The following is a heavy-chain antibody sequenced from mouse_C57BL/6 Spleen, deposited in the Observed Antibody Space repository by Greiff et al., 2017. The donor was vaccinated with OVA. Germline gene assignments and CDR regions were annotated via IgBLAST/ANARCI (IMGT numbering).Heavy chain of an antibody. CDR2: ISSGGDYI. V-gene: IGHV5-9-1*02. CDR3: TRALITTVAHYFDY. D-gene: IGHD1-1*01. J-gene: IGHJ2*01. CDR1: GFTFSSYA. Sequence: EVKLMESGEGLVKPGGSLKLSCAASGFTFSSYAMSWVRQTPEKRLEWVAYISSGGDYIYYADTVKGRFTISRDNARNTLYLQMSSLKSEDTAMYYCTRALITTVAHYFDYWGQGTTLTVSS.